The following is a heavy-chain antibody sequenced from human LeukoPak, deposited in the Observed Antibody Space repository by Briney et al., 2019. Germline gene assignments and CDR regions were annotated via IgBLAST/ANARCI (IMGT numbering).Heavy chain of an antibody. CDR1: GFTFSSYG. Sequence: GGSLRLSCAASGFTFSSYGMHRVRQAPGKGLEWVAFIRYDGSNKYYADSVKGRFTISRDNSKNTLYLQMNSLRAEDTAVYYCAKAPRAATYHYYYYYYMDVWGKGTTVTVSS. V-gene: IGHV3-30*02. CDR3: AKAPRAATYHYYYYYYMDV. D-gene: IGHD2-15*01. J-gene: IGHJ6*03. CDR2: IRYDGSNK.